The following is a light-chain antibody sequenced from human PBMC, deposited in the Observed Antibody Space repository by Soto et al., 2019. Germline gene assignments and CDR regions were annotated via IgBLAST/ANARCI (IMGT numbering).Light chain of an antibody. J-gene: IGKJ1*01. Sequence: IVMTQSPATLSVSPGERATLSCRASQSVSSNLAWYQQKPGQAPRLLIYGASTRATGIPARFSGSGSGTDFTLTISSLQSEDFAIYFCQQYYHWRTFGQGTKVDIK. CDR1: QSVSSN. V-gene: IGKV3-15*01. CDR2: GAS. CDR3: QQYYHWRT.